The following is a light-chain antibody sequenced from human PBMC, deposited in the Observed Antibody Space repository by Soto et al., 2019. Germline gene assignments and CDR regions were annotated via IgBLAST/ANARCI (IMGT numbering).Light chain of an antibody. V-gene: IGKV3-20*01. Sequence: EIVLTQSPGTLSLSPGERATLSCRASQRVSSSYLAWYQQKPGQAPRLLIYGASSRATGIPDRFSGSGSGTDFTLTISRLESEDVAVYFCQRYGSSPPFTFGRGTKVEI. CDR2: GAS. CDR1: QRVSSSY. J-gene: IGKJ2*01. CDR3: QRYGSSPPFT.